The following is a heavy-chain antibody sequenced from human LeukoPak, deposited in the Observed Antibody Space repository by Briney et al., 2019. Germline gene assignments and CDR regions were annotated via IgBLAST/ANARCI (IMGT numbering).Heavy chain of an antibody. V-gene: IGHV3-66*02. J-gene: IGHJ3*02. CDR2: IYSGGST. Sequence: QPGRSLRLSCAASGFTVSSNYMSWVRQAPGKGLEWVSVIYSGGSTYYADSVKGRFTISRDNSKNTLYLQMNSLRAEDTAVYYCARGHSSDAFDIWGQGTMVTVSS. CDR3: ARGHSSDAFDI. CDR1: GFTVSSNY. D-gene: IGHD2-15*01.